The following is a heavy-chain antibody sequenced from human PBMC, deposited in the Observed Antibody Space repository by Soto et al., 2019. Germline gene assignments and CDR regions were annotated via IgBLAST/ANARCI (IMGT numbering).Heavy chain of an antibody. D-gene: IGHD2-15*01. Sequence: HPGGSLRLSCAASGFTFSSYSMNWVRQAPGKGLEWVSYISSSSSTIYYADSVKGRFTTSIDNAKNSLYLQMNSLRDEDTAVYYCARGRMDIVVVVAAKGSYYFDYWGQGT. CDR1: GFTFSSYS. CDR3: ARGRMDIVVVVAAKGSYYFDY. J-gene: IGHJ4*02. V-gene: IGHV3-48*02. CDR2: ISSSSSTI.